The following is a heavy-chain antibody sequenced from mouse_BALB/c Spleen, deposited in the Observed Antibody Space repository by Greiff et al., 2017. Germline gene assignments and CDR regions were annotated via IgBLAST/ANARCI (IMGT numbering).Heavy chain of an antibody. D-gene: IGHD1-1*01. Sequence: VNVVESGPGLVAPSQSLSITCTVSGFSLTDYGVSWIRQPPGKGLEWLGVIWGGGSTYYNSALKSRLSISKDNSKSQVFLKMNSLQTDDTAMYYCAKHPSTVVPHYYAMDYWGQGTSVTVSS. J-gene: IGHJ4*01. CDR2: IWGGGST. V-gene: IGHV2-6-5*01. CDR1: GFSLTDYG. CDR3: AKHPSTVVPHYYAMDY.